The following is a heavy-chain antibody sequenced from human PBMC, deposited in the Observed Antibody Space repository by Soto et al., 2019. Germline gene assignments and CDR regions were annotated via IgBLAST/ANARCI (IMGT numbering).Heavy chain of an antibody. CDR1: GFTFSSYG. CDR3: ARDIGSTVTWDHHIDS. V-gene: IGHV3-33*01. Sequence: GGSLRLSCAASGFTFSSYGMHWVRQAPGKALEWVAVIWHDGSNKYYADSVKGRFTISRDNSKNTLYLQMNSLRAEDTAVYYCARDIGSTVTWDHHIDSWGQGTLVTVSS. D-gene: IGHD4-17*01. J-gene: IGHJ4*02. CDR2: IWHDGSNK.